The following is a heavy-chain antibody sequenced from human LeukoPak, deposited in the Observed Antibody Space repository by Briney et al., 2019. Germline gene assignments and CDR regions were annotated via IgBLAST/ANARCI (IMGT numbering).Heavy chain of an antibody. CDR2: IYPSDSHN. CDR1: GYRFTSYW. J-gene: IGHJ3*02. CDR3: ARHGTPAAAGSVFDI. V-gene: IGHV5-51*01. D-gene: IGHD6-13*01. Sequence: GESLKISCKASGYRFTSYWIGWVRQMPGKGLEWMGVIYPSDSHNKYSPSFQGQVTISADKSINTAHLQWSSLKASDTAMYYCARHGTPAAAGSVFDIWGQGTMVTVSS.